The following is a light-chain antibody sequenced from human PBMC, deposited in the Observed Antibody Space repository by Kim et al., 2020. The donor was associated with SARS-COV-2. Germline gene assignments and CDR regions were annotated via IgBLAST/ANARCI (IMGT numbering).Light chain of an antibody. CDR3: QQYYSTPPS. CDR2: WAS. V-gene: IGKV4-1*01. Sequence: MATLNCKSSQTVLYNSNNKNYLAWYQQKPGQAPKLLIYWASIRESGVSDRFSGSGSETDFTLTISSLQAEDVAVYYCQQYYSTPPSFGQVTKLEI. CDR1: QTVLYNSNNKNY. J-gene: IGKJ2*03.